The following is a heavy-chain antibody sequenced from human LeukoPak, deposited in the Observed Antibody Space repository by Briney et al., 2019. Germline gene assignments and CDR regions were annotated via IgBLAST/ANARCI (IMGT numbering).Heavy chain of an antibody. D-gene: IGHD6-19*01. V-gene: IGHV3-33*01. CDR1: GFTFSSYG. Sequence: PGRSLRLSCAASGFTFSSYGMHWVRQAPGKGLERVAVIWYDGSNKYYADSVKGLFTISRDNSKNTLYLQMNSLRAEDTAVYYCARGLIAVAGTGVYWGQGTLVTVSS. J-gene: IGHJ4*02. CDR2: IWYDGSNK. CDR3: ARGLIAVAGTGVY.